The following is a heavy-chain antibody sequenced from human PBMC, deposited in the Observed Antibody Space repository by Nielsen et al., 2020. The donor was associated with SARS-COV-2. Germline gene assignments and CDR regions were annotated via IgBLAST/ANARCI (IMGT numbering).Heavy chain of an antibody. J-gene: IGHJ4*02. D-gene: IGHD4-11*01. CDR3: ARDYYSNLDY. V-gene: IGHV3-11*05. CDR2: ISASGSYT. CDR1: GFTFSDSY. Sequence: GESLKISCAASGFTFSDSYMSWIRQAPGKGLEWISYISASGSYTNYGDSLKGRFTISRDNAKNSLYMQMNSLRADDTAVYYCARDYYSNLDYWGQGTLVTVSS.